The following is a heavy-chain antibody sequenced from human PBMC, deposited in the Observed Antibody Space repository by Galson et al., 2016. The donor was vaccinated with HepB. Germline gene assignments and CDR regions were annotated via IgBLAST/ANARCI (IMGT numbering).Heavy chain of an antibody. CDR3: AIDPSQWHDLLFGN. D-gene: IGHD6-19*01. J-gene: IGHJ4*02. CDR1: GFTFDRCG. CDR2: ICGRCSDV. V-gene: IGHV3-23*01. Sequence: SLRLSCAASGFTFDRCGMTWFRQAPGKGLEWVSTICGRCSDVDYADSVKGRFTISRDDSKSTLYLHMNSLRVEDTAIYYCAIDPSQWHDLLFGNWAQGTLVTVSA.